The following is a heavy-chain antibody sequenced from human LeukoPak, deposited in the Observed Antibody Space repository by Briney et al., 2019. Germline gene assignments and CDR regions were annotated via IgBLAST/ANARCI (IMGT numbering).Heavy chain of an antibody. CDR1: GFTFSSYA. CDR3: ARDIAAAGTEAFDI. V-gene: IGHV3-74*01. J-gene: IGHJ3*02. CDR2: INSDGSST. Sequence: GGSLRLSCAASGFTFSSYAMSWVRQAPGKGLVWVSRINSDGSSTSYADSVKGRFTISRDNAKNTLYLQMNSLRAEDTAVYYCARDIAAAGTEAFDIWGQGTMVTVSS. D-gene: IGHD6-13*01.